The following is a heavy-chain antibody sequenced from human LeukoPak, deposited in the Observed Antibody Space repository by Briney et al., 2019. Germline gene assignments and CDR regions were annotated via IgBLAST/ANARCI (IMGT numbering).Heavy chain of an antibody. D-gene: IGHD6-19*01. CDR3: ARRFDTSGWVDY. CDR2: MFYRGST. CDR1: GASVSSGSYS. J-gene: IGHJ4*02. V-gene: IGHV4-61*01. Sequence: SETLSLTCTVSGASVSSGSYSWNWIRQPPGKGLEWIGYMFYRGSTNYNPSLKSRVTISVDSSKNQFSLKLTSVTAADTAVYYCARRFDTSGWVDYWGQGTLVTVSS.